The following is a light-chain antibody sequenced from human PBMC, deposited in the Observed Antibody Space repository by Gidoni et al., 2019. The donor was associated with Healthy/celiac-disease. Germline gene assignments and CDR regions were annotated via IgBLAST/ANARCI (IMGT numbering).Light chain of an antibody. CDR2: AAS. CDR3: QQSYSTPLT. J-gene: IGKJ4*01. V-gene: IGKV1-39*01. Sequence: DTQMTQSPSSLSASVGDRVTITCRASQSISSYLNWYQQKPGKAPKLLIYAASRLQSRVPSRFSGSRSGTDFTLTISSLQPEDFATYYCQQSYSTPLTFGGGTKVEIK. CDR1: QSISSY.